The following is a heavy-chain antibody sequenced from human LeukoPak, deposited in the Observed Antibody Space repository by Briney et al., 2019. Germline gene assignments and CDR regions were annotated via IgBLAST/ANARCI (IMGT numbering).Heavy chain of an antibody. D-gene: IGHD3-10*01. CDR1: GYTFTGYY. CDR3: AGSRITMVRGVIRALNY. CDR2: INPNSGGT. V-gene: IGHV1-2*02. J-gene: IGHJ4*02. Sequence: ASVKVSCKASGYTFTGYYMHWVRQAPGQGLEWMGWINPNSGGTNYAQKFQGRVTMTRDTSISTAYMELSRLRSDDTAVYYCAGSRITMVRGVIRALNYWGQGTLVTVSS.